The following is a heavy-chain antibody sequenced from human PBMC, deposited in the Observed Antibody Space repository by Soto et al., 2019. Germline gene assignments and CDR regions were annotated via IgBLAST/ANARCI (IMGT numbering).Heavy chain of an antibody. V-gene: IGHV5-51*01. CDR3: ARLNSGTARPDY. D-gene: IGHD6-19*01. CDR1: GYTYTNYC. CDR2: LYPGDSDT. J-gene: IGHJ4*02. Sequence: GESLKISGKASGYTYTNYCLGWVRQMPGKGLEWMGILYPGDSDTRYSPSFEGQVTISADKSITTAYLQWSSLRASDTAMYYCARLNSGTARPDYWGEGSQVTV.